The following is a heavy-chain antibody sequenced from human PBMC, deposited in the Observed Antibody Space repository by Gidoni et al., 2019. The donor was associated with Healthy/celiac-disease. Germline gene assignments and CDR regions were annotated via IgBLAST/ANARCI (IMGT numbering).Heavy chain of an antibody. CDR1: GYTFTGYY. CDR2: INPNSGGT. Sequence: QVQLVQSGAEVKKPGASVKVSCKASGYTFTGYYMHWVRQAPGQGLEWMGWINPNSGGTNYAQKFQGWVTMTRDTSISTAYMELSRLRSDDTAVYYCARDRSRRFLEWSSAPGAFDIWGQGTMVTVSS. V-gene: IGHV1-2*04. D-gene: IGHD3-3*01. J-gene: IGHJ3*02. CDR3: ARDRSRRFLEWSSAPGAFDI.